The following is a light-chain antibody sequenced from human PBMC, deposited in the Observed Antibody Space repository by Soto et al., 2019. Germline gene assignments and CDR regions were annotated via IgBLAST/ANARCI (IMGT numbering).Light chain of an antibody. Sequence: DIQMTQSPSSLSASVGDRVTITCRASQSIGSCLSWYQQKPGKAPKLLIYGASSLQSAVPSRFSASGSGTDFTLTISSPQPEDFATYYCQQSYSTPLTFGGGTKVEIK. CDR1: QSIGSC. CDR3: QQSYSTPLT. CDR2: GAS. V-gene: IGKV1-39*01. J-gene: IGKJ4*01.